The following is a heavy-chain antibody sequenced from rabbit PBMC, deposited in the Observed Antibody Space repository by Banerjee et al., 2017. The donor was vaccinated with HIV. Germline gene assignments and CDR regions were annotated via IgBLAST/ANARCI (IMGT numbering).Heavy chain of an antibody. J-gene: IGHJ4*01. V-gene: IGHV1S45*01. D-gene: IGHD7-1*01. CDR1: GFSFSNKYV. Sequence: QEQLEESGGDLVKPEGSLTLTCTASGFSFSNKYVMSWVRQAPGKGLEWIACINTSSGNTVYASWAKGRFTIARTSSTTVTLQMTSLTGADTATYFCARDLAAVTGWNFNLWGPGTLVTV. CDR3: ARDLAAVTGWNFNL. CDR2: INTSSGNT.